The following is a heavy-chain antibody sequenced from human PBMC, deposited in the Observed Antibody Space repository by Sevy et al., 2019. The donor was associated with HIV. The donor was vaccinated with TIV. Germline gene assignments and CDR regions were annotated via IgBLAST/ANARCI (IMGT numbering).Heavy chain of an antibody. CDR1: GFSLNSYW. D-gene: IGHD6-13*01. V-gene: IGHV3-7*01. J-gene: IGHJ4*02. Sequence: GGSLRLSCAASGFSLNSYWMSWVRQAPGKGLEWLANIKHGGSVTYNVDSVKGRFTISRDNARNFLYLQMNGLRAEVTARDYCVRAIAADGSFWGQGTLVTVSS. CDR3: VRAIAADGSF. CDR2: IKHGGSVT.